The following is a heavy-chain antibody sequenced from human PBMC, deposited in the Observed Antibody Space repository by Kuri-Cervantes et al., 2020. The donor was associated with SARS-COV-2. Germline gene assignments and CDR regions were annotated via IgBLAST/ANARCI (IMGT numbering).Heavy chain of an antibody. CDR1: GYSISSGYY. CDR3: ARVWCSSTSCYYFDY. J-gene: IGHJ4*02. Sequence: SETLSLTCAVSGYSISSGYYWGWIRQPPGKGLEWIAIIYHSGSTYYNPSLKSRVTISVDTSKNQFSLKLSSVTAADTAVYYCARVWCSSTSCYYFDYWGQGTLVTVSS. V-gene: IGHV4-38-2*01. CDR2: IYHSGST. D-gene: IGHD2-2*01.